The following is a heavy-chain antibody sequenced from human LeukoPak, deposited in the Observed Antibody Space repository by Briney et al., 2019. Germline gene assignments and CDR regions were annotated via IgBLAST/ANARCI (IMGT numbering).Heavy chain of an antibody. D-gene: IGHD6-19*01. CDR1: GYTLTELS. CDR3: ATVNDSSGWYFPAN. Sequence: ASVKVSCKVSGYTLTELSMHWVRQAPGKGLEWMGGFDPEDGETIYAQKFQGRVTMTEDTSTDTAYMELSSLRSEDTAVYYCATVNDSSGWYFPANWGQGTLVTVSS. J-gene: IGHJ4*02. CDR2: FDPEDGET. V-gene: IGHV1-24*01.